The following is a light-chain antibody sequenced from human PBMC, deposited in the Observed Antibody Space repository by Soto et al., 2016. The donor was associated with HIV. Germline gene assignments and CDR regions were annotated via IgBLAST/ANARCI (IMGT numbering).Light chain of an antibody. Sequence: SYVVTQPPSVSVAPGQTARITCGGINIGSKSVHWYQQKPGQAPVLVIYDDRDRPSGIPERFSGSNSGSAATLTISRVEAGDEADYYCQVWHSGGDNYVFGPGTKVTVL. CDR1: NIGSKS. V-gene: IGLV3-21*02. J-gene: IGLJ1*01. CDR3: QVWHSGGDNYV. CDR2: DDR.